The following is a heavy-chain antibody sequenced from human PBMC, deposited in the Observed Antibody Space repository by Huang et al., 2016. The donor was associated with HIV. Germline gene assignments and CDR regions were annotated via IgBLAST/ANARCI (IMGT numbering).Heavy chain of an antibody. CDR1: GGSRSSYY. D-gene: IGHD6-6*01. CDR3: ASASIAARRWFDP. J-gene: IGHJ5*02. V-gene: IGHV4-59*01. Sequence: QVQLQESGPGLVKPSETLSLTCTVSGGSRSSYYWSWIRQPPGKGLEWIGYIYYSGRTNDNPSLKSRVTIAVDTSKNQFALRLRSVTAADTAVYYCASASIAARRWFDPWGQGSLVTVSS. CDR2: IYYSGRT.